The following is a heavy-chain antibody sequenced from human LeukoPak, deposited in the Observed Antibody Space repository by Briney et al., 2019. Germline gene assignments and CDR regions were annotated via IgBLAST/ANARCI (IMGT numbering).Heavy chain of an antibody. Sequence: GGSLRLSCAASGFTFSSYSMNWVRQAPGKGLEWVSSISSSSSYIYYADSVKGRFTISRDNAKNSLYLQMNSLRAEDTAVYYCARRGITFGGGPRSDAFDIWGQGTMVTVSS. CDR2: ISSSSSYI. CDR3: ARRGITFGGGPRSDAFDI. J-gene: IGHJ3*02. V-gene: IGHV3-21*01. D-gene: IGHD3-16*01. CDR1: GFTFSSYS.